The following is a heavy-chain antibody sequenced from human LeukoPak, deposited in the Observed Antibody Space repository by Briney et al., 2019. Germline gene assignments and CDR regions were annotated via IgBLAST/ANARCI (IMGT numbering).Heavy chain of an antibody. Sequence: GGSLRLSCAASGFTFSSYSMNWVRQAPGKGLEWVSSISSSSSYIYYADSVKGRFTISRDDAKNSLYLQMNSLRAEDTAVYYCARGVFWQQEHYGMDVWGQGTTVTFAS. CDR2: ISSSSSYI. J-gene: IGHJ6*02. CDR1: GFTFSSYS. D-gene: IGHD3-9*01. CDR3: ARGVFWQQEHYGMDV. V-gene: IGHV3-21*01.